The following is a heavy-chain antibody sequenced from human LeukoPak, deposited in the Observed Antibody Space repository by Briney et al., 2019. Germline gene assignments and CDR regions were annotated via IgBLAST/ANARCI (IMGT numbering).Heavy chain of an antibody. V-gene: IGHV4-34*01. D-gene: IGHD3-9*01. CDR1: GGSFSGYY. CDR3: ARHLTVTGYGNDAFDI. Sequence: SETLSLTCAVYGGSFSGYYWSWIRQPPGKGLEWIGEINHRGSTKYNPSLKSRVTISVDTSKNQFSLKLTSVTAADTAVYYCARHLTVTGYGNDAFDIWGQGTMVTVSS. CDR2: INHRGST. J-gene: IGHJ3*02.